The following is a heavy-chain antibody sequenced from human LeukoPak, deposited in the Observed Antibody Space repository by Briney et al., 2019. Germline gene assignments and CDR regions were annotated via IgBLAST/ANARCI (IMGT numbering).Heavy chain of an antibody. CDR2: IYPSGST. J-gene: IGHJ5*02. CDR1: GASITNYY. V-gene: IGHV4-4*07. D-gene: IGHD1-1*01. Sequence: SETLSLTCTVSGASITNYYWSWIRQPAGKGLELIGRIYPSGSTNYNPSLKSRVTMSVDTSKNQFSLKLSSVTAADTAVYYCARAPTGTGGWNWFDPWGQGALVTVSS. CDR3: ARAPTGTGGWNWFDP.